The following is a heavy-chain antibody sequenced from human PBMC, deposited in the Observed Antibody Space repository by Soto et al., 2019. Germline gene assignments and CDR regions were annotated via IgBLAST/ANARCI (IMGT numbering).Heavy chain of an antibody. V-gene: IGHV3-33*01. CDR2: IWYDGSNK. CDR1: GFTFSSYG. Sequence: SGGSLRLSCAASGFTFSSYGMHWVRQAPGKGLEWVAVIWYDGSNKYYADSVKGRFTISRDNSKNTLYLQMNSLRAEDTAVYYCARGGVFSSSTQQYFYGMDVWGQGTTVTVSS. D-gene: IGHD2-2*01. J-gene: IGHJ6*02. CDR3: ARGGVFSSSTQQYFYGMDV.